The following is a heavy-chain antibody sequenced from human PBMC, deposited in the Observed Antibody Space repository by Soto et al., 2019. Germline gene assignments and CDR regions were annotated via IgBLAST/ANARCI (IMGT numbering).Heavy chain of an antibody. CDR1: GGSISSYY. D-gene: IGHD1-1*01. Sequence: SETLSLTCTVSGGSISSYYWSWIRQTPGKGLQYIGYIYYSGSANYNPSLKSRVTVSDDTSTNQIFLTLTSVTAADTAVYYCARQFRDVYNAVEYWGQGALVTVSS. CDR2: IYYSGSA. CDR3: ARQFRDVYNAVEY. V-gene: IGHV4-59*08. J-gene: IGHJ4*02.